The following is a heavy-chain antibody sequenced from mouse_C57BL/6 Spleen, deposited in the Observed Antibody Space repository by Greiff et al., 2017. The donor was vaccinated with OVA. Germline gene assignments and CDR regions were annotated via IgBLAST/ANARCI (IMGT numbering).Heavy chain of an antibody. Sequence: EVQLQQSGPELVKPGASVKISCKASGYTFTDYYMNWVKQSHGKSLEWIGDINPNNGGTSYNQKFKGKATLTVDKSSSTAYMELRSLTSEDSAVYYCARKSWDGGFAYWGQGTLVTVSA. J-gene: IGHJ3*01. D-gene: IGHD4-1*01. CDR2: INPNNGGT. CDR1: GYTFTDYY. V-gene: IGHV1-26*01. CDR3: ARKSWDGGFAY.